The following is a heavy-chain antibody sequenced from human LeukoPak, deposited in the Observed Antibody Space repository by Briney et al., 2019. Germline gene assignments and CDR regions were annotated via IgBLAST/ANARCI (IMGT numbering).Heavy chain of an antibody. CDR2: IRSKTYGGTT. V-gene: IGHV3-49*04. D-gene: IGHD5-18*01. J-gene: IGHJ6*02. CDR1: GFTFGAHA. Sequence: PGGSLRLSCTVSGFTFGAHAMSWVRQAPGKGLEWVGFIRSKTYGGTTEYAASVKGRFIISRDDSTSIAYLQMNSLKTEDTAVYYCTRGPIQLWLYHGMDVWGQGTTVTVSS. CDR3: TRGPIQLWLYHGMDV.